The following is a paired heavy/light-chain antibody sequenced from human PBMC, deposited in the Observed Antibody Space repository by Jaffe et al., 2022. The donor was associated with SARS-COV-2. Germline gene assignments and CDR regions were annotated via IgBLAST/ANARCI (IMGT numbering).Light chain of an antibody. V-gene: IGLV6-57*02. CDR1: SGSLARNY. Sequence: FMLTQPHSVSESPGKTVTISCTGSSGSLARNYVQWYQQRPGSAPTTVIYEDNQRPSGIPDRFSGSIDSSSNSASLTISGLKSEDEADYYCQSYDTTYKDVVFGGGTRLTVL. CDR2: EDN. J-gene: IGLJ2*01. CDR3: QSYDTTYKDVV.
Heavy chain of an antibody. CDR1: GFSLNTARMG. J-gene: IGHJ6*03. CDR2: IFSNDEK. Sequence: QVTLKESGPVLVKPTETLTLTCTGSGFSLNTARMGVSWIRQPPGKALEWLAHIFSNDEKSYSSSLKSRLTISKDTSKSQVVLTMTNMDPVDTATYYCARIRGATYYYYYMDVWGKGTTVTVSS. V-gene: IGHV2-26*01. CDR3: ARIRGATYYYYYMDV.